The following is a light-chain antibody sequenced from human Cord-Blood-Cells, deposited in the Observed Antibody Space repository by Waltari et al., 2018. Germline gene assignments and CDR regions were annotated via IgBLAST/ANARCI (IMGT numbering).Light chain of an antibody. Sequence: QSALTQPASVSGSPGQSITIPCTGTSSDVGGYNYVSWYQQHPGKAPTLMIYDVSKRPAGVSNRFSGSKSGNTASLTISGLQAEDEADYYCSSYTSSSTLFGGGTKLTVL. CDR2: DVS. V-gene: IGLV2-14*01. J-gene: IGLJ3*02. CDR3: SSYTSSSTL. CDR1: SSDVGGYNY.